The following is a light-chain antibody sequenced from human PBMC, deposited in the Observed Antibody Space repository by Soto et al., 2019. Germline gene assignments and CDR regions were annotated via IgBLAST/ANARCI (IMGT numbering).Light chain of an antibody. CDR1: ASNIGANYD. Sequence: QSVLTQPPSVSGAPGQRVTISCTGGASNIGANYDVHWYQQLPGTAPKLLIYGTSNRPSGVPDRFSGFKSGTSASLAITGLQAEDEAHYFCQSYDFTLGAFWVFGGGTKPTVL. V-gene: IGLV1-40*01. J-gene: IGLJ3*02. CDR2: GTS. CDR3: QSYDFTLGAFWV.